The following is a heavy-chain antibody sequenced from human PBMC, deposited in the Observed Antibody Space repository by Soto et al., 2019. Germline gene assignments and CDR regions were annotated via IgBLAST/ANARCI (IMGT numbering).Heavy chain of an antibody. V-gene: IGHV6-1*01. CDR3: ARGGAGRGFDI. J-gene: IGHJ5*02. CDR2: TYYRSNWRH. CDR1: GYRFSLNTAA. D-gene: IGHD6-19*01. Sequence: PSPTLCRTCALCGYRFSLNTAAWTWSGPSPSRGLEWLGRTYYRSNWRHDYAVSVKSRITVNPDTSKNHFSLQLNSVTPDDTAVYYCARGGAGRGFDISGQGTLVNVSA.